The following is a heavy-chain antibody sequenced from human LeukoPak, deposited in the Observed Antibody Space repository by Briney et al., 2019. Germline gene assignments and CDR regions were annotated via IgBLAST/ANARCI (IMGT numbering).Heavy chain of an antibody. CDR1: GFTFSSYA. Sequence: GGSLRLSCAASGFTFSSYAMSWVRQAPGKGLEWVSSISSSSSYIYYADSVKGRFTISRDNAKNSLYLQMNSLRAEDTAVYYCAKVCSGGSCDPKFDYWGQGTLVTVSS. V-gene: IGHV3-21*01. D-gene: IGHD2-15*01. J-gene: IGHJ4*02. CDR2: ISSSSSYI. CDR3: AKVCSGGSCDPKFDY.